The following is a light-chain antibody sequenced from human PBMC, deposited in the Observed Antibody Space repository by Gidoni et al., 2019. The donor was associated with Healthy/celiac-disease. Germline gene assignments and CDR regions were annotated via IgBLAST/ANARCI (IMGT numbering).Light chain of an antibody. CDR1: QSVSSY. V-gene: IGKV3-11*01. CDR2: DSS. J-gene: IGKJ5*01. Sequence: IMLTQSPATLSLSPGERATLSCRASQSVSSYLAWYQQKPGQAHRLLIDDSSNRATGIPARCSGRGSGTDFTLNISSLEPEDFAVYYCQQRSNWPTFGQGTRLEIK. CDR3: QQRSNWPT.